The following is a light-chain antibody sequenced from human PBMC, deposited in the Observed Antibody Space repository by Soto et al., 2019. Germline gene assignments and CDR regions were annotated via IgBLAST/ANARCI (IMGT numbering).Light chain of an antibody. J-gene: IGKJ4*02. CDR1: QSIDSW. V-gene: IGKV1-5*03. CDR3: QHYNTFSIT. Sequence: DIQMTQSPSTLSASIGDRVTITCRASQSIDSWLAWYQQKPGKAPKLLIYNASSLQSGVPSRFSGSGSGTDFTLTISGLQPDDFATYYCQHYNTFSITFGRGTKVDVK. CDR2: NAS.